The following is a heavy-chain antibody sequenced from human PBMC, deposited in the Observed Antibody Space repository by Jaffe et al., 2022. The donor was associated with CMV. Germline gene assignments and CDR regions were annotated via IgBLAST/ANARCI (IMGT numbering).Heavy chain of an antibody. CDR3: ARDSPGYDFWSGLEYFQH. CDR1: GFTFSSYS. CDR2: ISSSSSYI. V-gene: IGHV3-21*01. J-gene: IGHJ1*01. D-gene: IGHD3-3*01. Sequence: EVQLVESGGGLVKPGGSLRLSCAASGFTFSSYSMNWVRQAPGKGLEWVSSISSSSSYIYYADSVKGRFTISRDNAKNSLYLQMNSLRAEDTAVYYCARDSPGYDFWSGLEYFQHWGQGTLVTVSS.